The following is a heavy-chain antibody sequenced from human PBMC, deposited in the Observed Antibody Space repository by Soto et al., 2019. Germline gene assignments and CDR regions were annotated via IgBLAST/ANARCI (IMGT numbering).Heavy chain of an antibody. CDR2: INHSGST. V-gene: IGHV4-34*01. Sequence: SETLSLTCAVYGGYFSGYYWSWIRQPPGKGLEWIGEINHSGSTNYNPSLKSRVTISVDTSKNQFSLKLSSVTAADTAVYYCAGRDGYNLVWGQGTLVTVSS. CDR1: GGYFSGYY. D-gene: IGHD5-12*01. CDR3: AGRDGYNLV. J-gene: IGHJ4*02.